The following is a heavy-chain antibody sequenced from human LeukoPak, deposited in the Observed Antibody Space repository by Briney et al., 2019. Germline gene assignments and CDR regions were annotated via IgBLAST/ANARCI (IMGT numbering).Heavy chain of an antibody. J-gene: IGHJ2*01. CDR2: IYTSGST. V-gene: IGHV4-4*09. D-gene: IGHD2-2*01. CDR3: ASRYCSSTSCGDYWYFDL. Sequence: SETLSLTCTVSGGSISSYYWSWIRQPPGKGLEWIGYIYTSGSTNYNPSLKSRVTISVDTSKNQFSLKLSSVTAADTAVYYCASRYCSSTSCGDYWYFDLWGRGTLVTVSS. CDR1: GGSISSYY.